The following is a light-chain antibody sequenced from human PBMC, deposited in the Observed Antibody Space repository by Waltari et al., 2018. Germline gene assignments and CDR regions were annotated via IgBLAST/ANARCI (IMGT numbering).Light chain of an antibody. CDR1: QSVSSTY. J-gene: IGKJ2*01. V-gene: IGKV3-20*01. CDR3: QLYDTSHTYT. CDR2: GAD. Sequence: EIVLTQSPDTLSLSPGERATLSCRASQSVSSTYLVWNQQKPGQAPRLLLYGADTRAPGIPDRFSGSGSGTDFTLTISRLEPEDFAVYYCQLYDTSHTYTFGQGTKLEIK.